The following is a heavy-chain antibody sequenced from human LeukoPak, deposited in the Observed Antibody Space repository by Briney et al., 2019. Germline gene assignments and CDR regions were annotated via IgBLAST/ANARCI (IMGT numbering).Heavy chain of an antibody. D-gene: IGHD2-15*01. V-gene: IGHV1-69*13. Sequence: SVMVSCKASGGTLSYSAISWVRQAPGQGLEWMGGTIPIFGTAHYAQKFQGRVTITADDSTKTAYMELSSLRSEDTAVYYCARGSSLGVAPDWGQGTLVIVSS. CDR2: TIPIFGTA. CDR3: ARGSSLGVAPD. J-gene: IGHJ4*02. CDR1: GGTLSYSA.